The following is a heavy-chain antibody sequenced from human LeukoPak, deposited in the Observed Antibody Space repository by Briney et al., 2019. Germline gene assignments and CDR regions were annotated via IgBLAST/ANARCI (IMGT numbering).Heavy chain of an antibody. V-gene: IGHV4-39*01. CDR2: IYYSGST. Sequence: SETLSLTCSVSGDSISTSSYYWGWIRQPPGKGLEWIGTIYYSGSTYYNPSLTSRVTISVDTSKNQFSLKLSSVTAADTAVYYCARHKDYYYSYMDVWGKGTTVTISS. J-gene: IGHJ6*03. CDR1: GDSISTSSYY. CDR3: ARHKDYYYSYMDV.